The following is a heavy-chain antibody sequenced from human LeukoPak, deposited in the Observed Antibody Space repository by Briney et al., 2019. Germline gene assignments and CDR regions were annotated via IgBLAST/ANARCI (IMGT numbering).Heavy chain of an antibody. J-gene: IGHJ6*02. D-gene: IGHD6-13*01. V-gene: IGHV3-23*01. Sequence: PGGSLRLSCAASGFTFSIYWMSWVRQAPGKGLEWVSAISGSGGSTYYADSVKGRFTISRDNSKNTLYLQMNSLRAEDTAVYYCARLRIAAAGTGTYYYGMDVWGQGTTVTVSS. CDR3: ARLRIAAAGTGTYYYGMDV. CDR1: GFTFSIYW. CDR2: ISGSGGST.